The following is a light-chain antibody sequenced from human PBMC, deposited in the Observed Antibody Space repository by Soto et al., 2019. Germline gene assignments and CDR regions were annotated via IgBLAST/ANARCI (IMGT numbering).Light chain of an antibody. CDR1: SSNIGGNS. V-gene: IGLV1-51*01. CDR2: DDD. Sequence: QSVLTQPPSVSAAPGQKVTISCSGSSSNIGGNSVSWYQQLPGTAPKLLIYDDDKRPSGIPDRFSGSKSGTSATLGITGFQTGDEADYYCCSYAGSSPYIVFGGGTQLTVL. J-gene: IGLJ2*01. CDR3: CSYAGSSPYIV.